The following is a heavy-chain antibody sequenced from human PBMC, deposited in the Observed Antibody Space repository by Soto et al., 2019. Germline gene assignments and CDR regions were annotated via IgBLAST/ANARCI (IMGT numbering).Heavy chain of an antibody. CDR2: IYHSGSA. CDR1: GGSISTCAYS. V-gene: IGHV4-30-2*01. J-gene: IGHJ4*02. CDR3: ARGKWPSPEHY. Sequence: SETLSLTCAVSGGSISTCAYSWSWIRRPPGNGLEWIGYIYHSGSAYYNPSLKSRVTMSVDRSKNQFSLKLSSVSAADTAVYYCARGKWPSPEHYWGQGTLVTVSS. D-gene: IGHD2-8*01.